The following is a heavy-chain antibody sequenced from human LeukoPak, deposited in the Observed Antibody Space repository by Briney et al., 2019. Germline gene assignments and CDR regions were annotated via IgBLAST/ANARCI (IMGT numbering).Heavy chain of an antibody. CDR1: GYTFTSYG. D-gene: IGHD4-17*01. CDR2: ISAYNGNT. CDR3: ATHISLYGVVLFDY. V-gene: IGHV1-18*01. J-gene: IGHJ4*02. Sequence: ASVKVSCKASGYTFTSYGISWVRQAPGQGLEWMEWISAYNGNTNYAQKLQGRVTMTTDTSTSTAYMELRSLRSDDTAVYYCATHISLYGVVLFDYWGQGTLVTVSS.